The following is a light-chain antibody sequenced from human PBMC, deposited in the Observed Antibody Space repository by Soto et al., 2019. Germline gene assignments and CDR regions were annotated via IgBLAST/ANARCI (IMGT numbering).Light chain of an antibody. CDR1: QSVSND. V-gene: IGKV3-15*01. CDR2: GAS. J-gene: IGKJ1*01. CDR3: QQYNNWPPWT. Sequence: IVMKQSPATLSVSPGERATLSCRASQSVSNDLAWYQQKPGQAPRLLIYGASTRATGIPARFSGSGSGTDFTLTISSLQSEDFAVYYCQQYNNWPPWTFGQGTKV.